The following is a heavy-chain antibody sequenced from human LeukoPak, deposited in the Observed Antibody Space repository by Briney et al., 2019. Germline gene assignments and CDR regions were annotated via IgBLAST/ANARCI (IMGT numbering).Heavy chain of an antibody. Sequence: GGSLRLSCEASGLTFSRDWMGWVRQAPGKGLEWVANIRQDGGETYYGDSVKGRFIISRDNAKNSLFLQMNRLRAEDTAVYYCARDRGILYYYDSSGIDAFDIWGQGTMVTVSS. CDR2: IRQDGGET. J-gene: IGHJ3*02. D-gene: IGHD3-22*01. CDR3: ARDRGILYYYDSSGIDAFDI. CDR1: GLTFSRDW. V-gene: IGHV3-7*01.